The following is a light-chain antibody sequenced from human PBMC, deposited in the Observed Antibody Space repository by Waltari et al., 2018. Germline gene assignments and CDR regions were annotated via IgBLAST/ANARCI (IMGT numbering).Light chain of an antibody. CDR3: QQFYSTPLT. V-gene: IGKV4-1*01. J-gene: IGKJ4*01. Sequence: DIVMTQSPDSLAVSLGERATSHCKSSQGVLSSNNRNYIAWYQHKPGQPSKLLFYWASTRESGVPDRFSGSGSGTDFTLTISSLQAEDVAVYYCQQFYSTPLTFGGGTKVEIK. CDR1: QGVLSSNNRNY. CDR2: WAS.